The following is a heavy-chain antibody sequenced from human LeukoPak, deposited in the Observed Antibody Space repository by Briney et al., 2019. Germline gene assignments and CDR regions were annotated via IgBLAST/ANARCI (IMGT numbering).Heavy chain of an antibody. J-gene: IGHJ4*02. Sequence: GGSLRLSCAASGFTFSDYYMSWIRQAPGKGLEWVSYISSSGSTIYYADSVKGRFTISRDNAKNSLYLQMNSLRPEDTAVYYCAKFSSSGWSRSTNKWGQGTLVTVSS. CDR1: GFTFSDYY. V-gene: IGHV3-11*01. D-gene: IGHD6-19*01. CDR3: AKFSSSGWSRSTNK. CDR2: ISSSGSTI.